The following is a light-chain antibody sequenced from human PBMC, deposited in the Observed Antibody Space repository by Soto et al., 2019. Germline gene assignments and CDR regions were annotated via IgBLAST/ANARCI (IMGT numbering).Light chain of an antibody. J-gene: IGLJ1*01. CDR3: CSYAGSSTFPYV. CDR1: SSDVGTYNL. V-gene: IGLV2-23*03. CDR2: EGS. Sequence: QSVLTQPASVSGSPGQSITISCTGTSSDVGTYNLVSWYQQHPGKAPKLMIYEGSKRPSGVSNRFSGSKSGNTASLTISGLQAEDEADYYCCSYAGSSTFPYVFGTGTKVTGL.